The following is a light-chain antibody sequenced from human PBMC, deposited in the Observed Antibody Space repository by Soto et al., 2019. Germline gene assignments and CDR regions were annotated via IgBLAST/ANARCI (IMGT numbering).Light chain of an antibody. CDR3: QQYNNGPPFT. J-gene: IGKJ2*01. CDR1: QSVSSN. V-gene: IGKV3-15*01. Sequence: EIVMTQSPATLSVSPGERATLSSRASQSVSSNVAWYQQKPGQAPRLLIYDASTRATGIPARFSGSGSETEFTLTISSLQSEDFAVYYCQQYNNGPPFTFGQGTKLEIK. CDR2: DAS.